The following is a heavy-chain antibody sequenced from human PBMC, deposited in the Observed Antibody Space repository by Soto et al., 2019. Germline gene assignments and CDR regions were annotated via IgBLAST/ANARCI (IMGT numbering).Heavy chain of an antibody. CDR2: INAGNGNT. V-gene: IGHV1-3*01. D-gene: IGHD3-10*01. CDR3: ARLPIGLLWFGEADY. Sequence: QVQLVQSGAEVKKPGASVKVSCKASGYTFTSYAMHWVRQAPGQRLEWMGWINAGNGNTKYSQKFQGRVTITRDTSASTAYMELSSLRSEDTAVYYCARLPIGLLWFGEADYWGQGTLVTVSS. J-gene: IGHJ4*02. CDR1: GYTFTSYA.